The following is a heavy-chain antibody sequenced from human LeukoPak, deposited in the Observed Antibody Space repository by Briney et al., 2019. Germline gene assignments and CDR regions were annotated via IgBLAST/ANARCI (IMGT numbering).Heavy chain of an antibody. J-gene: IGHJ4*02. D-gene: IGHD3-9*01. Sequence: GESLKISCKGSGYSFTTYWIGWVRQMPGKGLEWMGIINPADSDTRYSPSFHDQVTISADKSISTAYLQWSTLKASDTAIYYCARAHFDGFDYWGQGTLVTVSS. CDR2: INPADSDT. CDR3: ARAHFDGFDY. CDR1: GYSFTTYW. V-gene: IGHV5-51*01.